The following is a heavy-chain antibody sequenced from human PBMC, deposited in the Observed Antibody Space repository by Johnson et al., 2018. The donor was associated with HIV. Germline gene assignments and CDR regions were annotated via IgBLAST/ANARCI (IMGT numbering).Heavy chain of an antibody. CDR3: AREVEITMVQGIIIGDAFDI. V-gene: IGHV3-20*04. CDR1: GFTFDDYG. Sequence: VQLVESGGGVVRPGGSLRLSCAASGFTFDDYGMSWVRQAPGKGLEWVSGINWNGGSTGYADSVKGRFTISRDSAKNSLYLQMNSLRAEDTALYYCAREVEITMVQGIIIGDAFDIWGQGTMVTVSS. CDR2: INWNGGST. D-gene: IGHD3-10*01. J-gene: IGHJ3*02.